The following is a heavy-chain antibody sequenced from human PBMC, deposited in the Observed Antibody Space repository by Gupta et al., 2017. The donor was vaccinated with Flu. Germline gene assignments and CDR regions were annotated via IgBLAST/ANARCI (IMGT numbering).Heavy chain of an antibody. Sequence: QVQLVQSGAEVKKPGSSVKVSCKASGGTFSSYAISWVRQAPGQGLEWMGGIIPIFGTANYAQKFQGRVTITADKSTSTAYMELSSLRSEDTAVYYCARCGIAAAGFCLDYWGQGTLVTVSS. D-gene: IGHD6-13*01. CDR2: IIPIFGTA. CDR3: ARCGIAAAGFCLDY. J-gene: IGHJ4*02. V-gene: IGHV1-69*06. CDR1: GGTFSSYA.